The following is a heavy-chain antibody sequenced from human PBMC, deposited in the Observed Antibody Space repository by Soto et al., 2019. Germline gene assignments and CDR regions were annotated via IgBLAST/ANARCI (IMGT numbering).Heavy chain of an antibody. D-gene: IGHD3-3*01. CDR2: IYYSGST. V-gene: IGHV4-59*08. J-gene: IGHJ5*02. CDR1: GGSISSYY. Sequence: SETLSLTCTVSGGSISSYYWSWIRQPPGKGLEWIGYIYYSGSTTYSPSLKSRVTISVDRSKNQFSLKLTSVTAADTAVYYCARLGGYYQSLDTWGQGTLVTVSS. CDR3: ARLGGYYQSLDT.